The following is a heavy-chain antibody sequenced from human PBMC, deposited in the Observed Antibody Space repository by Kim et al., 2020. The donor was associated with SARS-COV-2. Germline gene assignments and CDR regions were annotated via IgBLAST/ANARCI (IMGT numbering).Heavy chain of an antibody. CDR2: LSGSGANT. D-gene: IGHD3-22*01. J-gene: IGHJ4*02. V-gene: IGHV3-23*01. Sequence: GGSLRLSCAASGFPFSSYALSWVRQAPGKGLEWVSGLSGSGANTYYADSVEGRFTISRDNSKSMLYLWMTSLKVEDMVVYYCAKGDQTVLYYDRGYDSWGQGTLVTVSS. CDR3: AKGDQTVLYYDRGYDS. CDR1: GFPFSSYA.